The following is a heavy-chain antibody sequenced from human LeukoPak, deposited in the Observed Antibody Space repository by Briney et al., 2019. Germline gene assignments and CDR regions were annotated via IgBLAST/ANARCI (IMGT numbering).Heavy chain of an antibody. D-gene: IGHD6-13*01. CDR3: ARSGGSSWYYFNC. J-gene: IGHJ4*02. CDR2: ISYGGST. CDR1: GGSVSSDHSY. V-gene: IGHV4-61*01. Sequence: SETLSLTCTVSGGSVSSDHSYWSWIRQPPEKVLEWIAYISYGGSTNHNPPLKRRVIISIDTSKNQFSLQLSSVTAADTVVYYCARSGGSSWYYFNCGGQGNLVTVSS.